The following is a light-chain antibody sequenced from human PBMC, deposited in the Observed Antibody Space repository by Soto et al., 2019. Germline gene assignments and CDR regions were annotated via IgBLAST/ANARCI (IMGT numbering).Light chain of an antibody. V-gene: IGKV3-15*01. CDR1: QSVSSN. CDR3: QQYNNWPPYT. CDR2: GAS. J-gene: IGKJ2*01. Sequence: EIVMTQSPATLSVSPGERATLSCRASQSVSSNLAWYQQKPGHAPRLLIYGASTRATGIPARFSGSGYGAEFTLTIRSLQSEDFAVYHCQQYNNWPPYTFGQGTKLEI.